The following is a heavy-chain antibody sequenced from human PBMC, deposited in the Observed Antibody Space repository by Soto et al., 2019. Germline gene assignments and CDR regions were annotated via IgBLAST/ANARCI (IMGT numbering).Heavy chain of an antibody. V-gene: IGHV3-7*01. CDR1: GFTFSSYW. CDR3: ARDSPYDYGDYGEVMGAFDI. CDR2: IKQDGSEK. J-gene: IGHJ3*02. D-gene: IGHD4-17*01. Sequence: EVQLVESGGGLVQPGGSLRLSCAASGFTFSSYWMSWVRQAPGKGLEWVANIKQDGSEKYYVDSVKGRFTISRDNAKNSLYLQMNSLRAEDTAVYYCARDSPYDYGDYGEVMGAFDIWGQGTMVTVSS.